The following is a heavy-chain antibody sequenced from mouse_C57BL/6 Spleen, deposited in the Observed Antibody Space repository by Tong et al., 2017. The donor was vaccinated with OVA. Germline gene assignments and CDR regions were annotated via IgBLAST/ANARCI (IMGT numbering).Heavy chain of an antibody. Sequence: EVQLQESGGGLVKPGGSLKLSCAASGFTFSDYYMYWVRQTPDKRLEWVATISSGGSYTYYPDSVKGRFTISRDNAKNTLYLQMSSLKSEDTAMYYCARPGNYWYFDVWGAGTTVTVSS. V-gene: IGHV5-6*01. J-gene: IGHJ1*01. CDR1: GFTFSDYY. CDR3: ARPGNYWYFDV. D-gene: IGHD2-1*01. CDR2: ISSGGSYT.